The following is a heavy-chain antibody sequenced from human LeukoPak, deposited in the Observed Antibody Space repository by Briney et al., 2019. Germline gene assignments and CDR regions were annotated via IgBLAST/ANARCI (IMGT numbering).Heavy chain of an antibody. J-gene: IGHJ5*02. CDR2: IHTSGST. CDR3: ARDPYCSSSSCYTNWFDP. V-gene: IGHV4-4*07. CDR1: GGSISSYY. D-gene: IGHD2-2*02. Sequence: SETLSLTCTVSGGSISSYYWSWIRQPAGKGLEWIGRIHTSGSTNYNPSLKSRVTMSVDTSKNQFSLKLSSVTAADTAVYYCARDPYCSSSSCYTNWFDPWSQGTLVTVSS.